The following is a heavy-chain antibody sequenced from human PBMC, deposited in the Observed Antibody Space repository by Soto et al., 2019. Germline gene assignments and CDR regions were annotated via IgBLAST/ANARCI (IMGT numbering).Heavy chain of an antibody. CDR3: ASLQYCSSTSCPLGYYGMDV. CDR2: IDPSDSYT. J-gene: IGHJ6*02. V-gene: IGHV5-10-1*01. D-gene: IGHD2-2*01. CDR1: GYSFTSYW. Sequence: GESLKISCKGSGYSFTSYWISWVRQMPGKGLEWMGRIDPSDSYTNYSPSFQGHVTISADKSTSTAYLQWSSLKASDTAMYYCASLQYCSSTSCPLGYYGMDVWGQGTTVTVSS.